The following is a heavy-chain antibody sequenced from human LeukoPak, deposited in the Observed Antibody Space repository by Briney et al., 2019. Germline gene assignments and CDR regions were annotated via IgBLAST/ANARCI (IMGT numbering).Heavy chain of an antibody. CDR1: GFTFSSYS. CDR3: AKGSVPAAAGGLYFDY. V-gene: IGHV3-23*01. J-gene: IGHJ4*02. D-gene: IGHD2-2*01. Sequence: GGSLRLSCAASGFTFSSYSMNWVRQAPGKGLEWVSAISGSGGGTYYADSVKGRFTISRDNSKNTLYLQMNSLRAEDTAVYYCAKGSVPAAAGGLYFDYWGQGTLVTVSS. CDR2: ISGSGGGT.